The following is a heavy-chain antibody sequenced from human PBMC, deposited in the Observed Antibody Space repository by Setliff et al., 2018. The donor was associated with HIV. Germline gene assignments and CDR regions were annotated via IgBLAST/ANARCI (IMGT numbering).Heavy chain of an antibody. V-gene: IGHV4-59*12. Sequence: SETLSLTCTVSGGSISSYYWSWIRQPPGKGLEWIGYIYYSGNTNYNPSHKSRVTISVDRSKNQFTLKVRSVTAADTAVYYCARERSLITNRRYFDSWGQGTLVTVSS. CDR3: ARERSLITNRRYFDS. J-gene: IGHJ4*02. CDR2: IYYSGNT. D-gene: IGHD3-16*01. CDR1: GGSISSYY.